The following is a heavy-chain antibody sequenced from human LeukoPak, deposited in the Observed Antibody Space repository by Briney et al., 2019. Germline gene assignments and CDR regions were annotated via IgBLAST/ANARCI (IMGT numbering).Heavy chain of an antibody. D-gene: IGHD3-22*01. CDR1: GGSISSGGYY. J-gene: IGHJ1*01. Sequence: SETLSLTCTVSGGSISSGGYYWSWIRQHPGKGLEWIGYIYYSGSPYYNPSLKSRLTISVDTSKNQFSLQLTSVTAADTAVYYCARAYSYYYHSSGYYAPKYFQHWGQGTLVTVSS. V-gene: IGHV4-31*03. CDR2: IYYSGSP. CDR3: ARAYSYYYHSSGYYAPKYFQH.